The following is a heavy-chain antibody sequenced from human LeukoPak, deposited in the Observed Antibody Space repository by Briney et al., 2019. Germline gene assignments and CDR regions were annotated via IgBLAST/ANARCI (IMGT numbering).Heavy chain of an antibody. CDR1: GGTFRTYA. Sequence: SVKVSCHASGGTFRTYAISWVRPPPGPALEWMGGLIPIFGTANYAQKFQGRVTITADESTSTAYMELSSLRSEDTAVYYCARYSSGWYLDYYYGMDVWGQGTTVTVSS. J-gene: IGHJ6*02. CDR3: ARYSSGWYLDYYYGMDV. D-gene: IGHD6-19*01. CDR2: LIPIFGTA. V-gene: IGHV1-69*13.